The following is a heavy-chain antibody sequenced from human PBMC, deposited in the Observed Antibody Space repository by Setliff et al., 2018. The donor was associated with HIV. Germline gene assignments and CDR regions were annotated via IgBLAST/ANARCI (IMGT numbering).Heavy chain of an antibody. Sequence: PGGSLRLSCAASGFSVSTKYMSWVRQAPGKGLEWVSVIYKIGSTFYADSVKGRFTTSRDTSKNTLYLQMTSLRAEDTAVYYCARSGRPIYYYYSMDVWGQGTTVTVSS. V-gene: IGHV3-66*01. CDR2: IYKIGST. D-gene: IGHD3-3*01. CDR3: ARSGRPIYYYYSMDV. J-gene: IGHJ6*02. CDR1: GFSVSTKY.